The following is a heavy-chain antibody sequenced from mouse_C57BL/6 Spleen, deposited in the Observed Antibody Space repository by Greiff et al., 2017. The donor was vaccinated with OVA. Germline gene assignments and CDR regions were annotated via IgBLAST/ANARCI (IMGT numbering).Heavy chain of an antibody. V-gene: IGHV1-15*01. CDR1: GYTFTDYE. Sequence: VQLQQSGAELVRPGASVTLSCKASGYTFTDYEMHWVKQTPVHGLEWIGAIDPETGGTAYTQKFKGKAILTADKSSSTAYMELRSLTSEDSAFYYCTRGRSNYERDYFDYWGQGTTLTVSS. D-gene: IGHD2-5*01. J-gene: IGHJ2*01. CDR2: IDPETGGT. CDR3: TRGRSNYERDYFDY.